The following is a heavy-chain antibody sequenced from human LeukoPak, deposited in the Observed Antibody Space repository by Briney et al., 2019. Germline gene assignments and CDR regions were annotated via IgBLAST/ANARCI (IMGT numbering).Heavy chain of an antibody. Sequence: GGSLRLSCAASGFTFSTYWMHWVRQAPGKGLVWVSRINTDGSSTSYADSVKGRFTISRDNAKNTLYLQMNSLRAEDTAVYYCARGRWDYCSSTSCASNWFDPWGQGTLVTVSS. CDR1: GFTFSTYW. V-gene: IGHV3-74*01. CDR2: INTDGSST. CDR3: ARGRWDYCSSTSCASNWFDP. D-gene: IGHD2-2*01. J-gene: IGHJ5*02.